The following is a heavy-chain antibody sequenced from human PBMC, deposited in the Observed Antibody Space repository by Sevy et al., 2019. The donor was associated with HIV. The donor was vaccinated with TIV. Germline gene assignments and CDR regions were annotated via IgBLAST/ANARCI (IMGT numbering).Heavy chain of an antibody. CDR1: EFIFSDYA. V-gene: IGHV3-23*01. CDR2: INGKGRST. Sequence: GGSLRLSCAASEFIFSDYAMNWVRQTPGKGLEWVSSINGKGRSTHYADSVEGRFTISRDNSKNTLYLQMNSLRAEDTAVYYCAKTINSGGGAVPAANYYYYGMDAWGQWTTVTVSS. J-gene: IGHJ6*02. CDR3: AKTINSGGGAVPAANYYYYGMDA. D-gene: IGHD2-2*01.